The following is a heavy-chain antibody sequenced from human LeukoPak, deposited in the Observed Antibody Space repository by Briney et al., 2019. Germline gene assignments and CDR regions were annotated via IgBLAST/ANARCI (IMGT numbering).Heavy chain of an antibody. V-gene: IGHV3-66*01. CDR3: AREEIVGASHFDY. Sequence: GGSLRLSCAASGFTFSSYRMSWVRQAPGKGLEWVSVIYSGGSTYYADSVKGRFTISRDNSKNTLYLQMNSLRAEDTAVYYCAREEIVGASHFDYWGQGTLVTVSS. CDR2: IYSGGST. J-gene: IGHJ4*02. CDR1: GFTFSSYR. D-gene: IGHD1-26*01.